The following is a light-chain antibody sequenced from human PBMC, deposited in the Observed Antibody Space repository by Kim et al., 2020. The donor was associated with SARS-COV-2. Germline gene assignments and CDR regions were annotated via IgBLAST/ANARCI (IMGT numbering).Light chain of an antibody. CDR2: GAS. Sequence: EIVMTQSPATLSVSPGERATLSCRASQSVSSNLACYQQKPGQAPRLLIYGASTRATGIPARFSASGSVTEFTLTISSLQSVDFAVYYCQQYNISPLTFCGGTKVDIK. CDR1: QSVSSN. CDR3: QQYNISPLT. V-gene: IGKV3-15*01. J-gene: IGKJ4*01.